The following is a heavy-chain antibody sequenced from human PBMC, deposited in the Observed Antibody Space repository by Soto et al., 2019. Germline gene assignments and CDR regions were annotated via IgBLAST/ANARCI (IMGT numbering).Heavy chain of an antibody. V-gene: IGHV4-61*01. CDR2: IYYSGST. D-gene: IGHD3-10*01. CDR3: ARVGIAGSDEDY. Sequence: LGNTTETVTLTCTVSGFSLSNARMGVSWIRQPPGKGLEWIGDIYYSGSTNYNPSLKGRVTISIDTSNNQFSLKVSSVTAAATAVYYGARVGIAGSDEDYWGQGTLVTVS. CDR1: GFSLSNARMG. J-gene: IGHJ4*02.